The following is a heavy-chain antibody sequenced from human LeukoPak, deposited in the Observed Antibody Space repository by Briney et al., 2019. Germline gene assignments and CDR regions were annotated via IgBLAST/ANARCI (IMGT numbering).Heavy chain of an antibody. Sequence: GGSLRLSCAASGFTFSSYAMSWVRQAPGKGLEWVSAISGSGGSTYYADSVKGRFTISRDNSKNTLYLQMNSLRAEDTAVYYCAKGLLDYYVSSGYFDYWGQGTLVTVSS. V-gene: IGHV3-23*01. CDR3: AKGLLDYYVSSGYFDY. CDR2: ISGSGGST. J-gene: IGHJ4*02. D-gene: IGHD3-22*01. CDR1: GFTFSSYA.